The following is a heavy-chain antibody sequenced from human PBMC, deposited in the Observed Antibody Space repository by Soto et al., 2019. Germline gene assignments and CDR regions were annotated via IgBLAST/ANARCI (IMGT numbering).Heavy chain of an antibody. CDR3: ARGVGYSGYDDQYYFDY. D-gene: IGHD5-12*01. CDR1: GGTFSSYA. V-gene: IGHV1-69*13. J-gene: IGHJ4*02. CDR2: IIPIFGTA. Sequence: GASVKVSCKASGGTFSSYAISWVRQAPGQGLEWMGGIIPIFGTANYAQKFQGRVTITADESTSTAYMELSSLRSEDTAVYYCARGVGYSGYDDQYYFDYWGQGTLVTVSS.